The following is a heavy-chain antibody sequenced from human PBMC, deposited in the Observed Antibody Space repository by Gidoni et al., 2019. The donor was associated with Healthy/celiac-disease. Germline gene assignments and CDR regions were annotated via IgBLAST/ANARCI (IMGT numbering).Heavy chain of an antibody. D-gene: IGHD2-21*02. CDR3: ARRIVVVTRGFDP. CDR2: IYYSGST. CDR1: GGSISSSSYY. Sequence: QLQLQASGPGLVKPSETLSLTCTVSGGSISSSSYYWGWIRQPPGKGLEWIGSIYYSGSTYYNPSLKSRVTISVDTSKNQFSLKLSSVTAADTAVYYCARRIVVVTRGFDPWGQGTLVTVSS. J-gene: IGHJ5*02. V-gene: IGHV4-39*01.